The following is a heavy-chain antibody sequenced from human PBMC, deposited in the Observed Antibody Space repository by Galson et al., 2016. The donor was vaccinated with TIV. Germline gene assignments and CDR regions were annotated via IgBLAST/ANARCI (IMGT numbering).Heavy chain of an antibody. D-gene: IGHD1-7*01. CDR1: GFTFSSYW. CDR2: IKQDGSEK. V-gene: IGHV3-7*01. Sequence: SLRLSCAASGFTFSSYWLSWVRQAPGKGLEWVANIKQDGSEKHYVDSVKGRLTISRDNAKNSLYLQMNSLRAEETAVYYCARNNWNYEGAFDIWGQGTVVTVSS. J-gene: IGHJ3*02. CDR3: ARNNWNYEGAFDI.